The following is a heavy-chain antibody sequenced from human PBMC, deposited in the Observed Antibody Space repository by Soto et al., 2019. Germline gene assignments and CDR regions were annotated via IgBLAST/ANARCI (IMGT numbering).Heavy chain of an antibody. CDR2: VSVPSGDT. Sequence: ASVKVSCKAPGYSFSSFGTSWVRQAPGQGLEWVGWVSVPSGDTSSAQNFQGRVTVTTDTSTSTAYMEVGSLRSDDTAVYYCARTCRSGGSCYLEYWGEGTLVTVSS. J-gene: IGHJ4*02. CDR3: ARTCRSGGSCYLEY. CDR1: GYSFSSFG. V-gene: IGHV1-18*01. D-gene: IGHD2-15*01.